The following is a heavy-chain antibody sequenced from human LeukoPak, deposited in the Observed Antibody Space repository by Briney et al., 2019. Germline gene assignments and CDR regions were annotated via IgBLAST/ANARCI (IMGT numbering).Heavy chain of an antibody. CDR2: IYYSGSA. J-gene: IGHJ6*03. D-gene: IGHD2-8*02. V-gene: IGHV4-39*07. Sequence: PSETLSLTCTVSGGSISNYYWGWIRQPPGEGLEWIGSIYYSGSAYYNSSLKSRVTISVDTSKDQFSLKLSSVTAADTAVYYCARGGGVAGYYYYYYMDVWGKGTTVTISS. CDR1: GGSISNYY. CDR3: ARGGGVAGYYYYYYMDV.